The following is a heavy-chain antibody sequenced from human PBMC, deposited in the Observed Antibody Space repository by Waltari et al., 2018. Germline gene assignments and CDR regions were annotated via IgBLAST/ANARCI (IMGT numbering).Heavy chain of an antibody. Sequence: QVQLVESGGGVVQPGGSLRLSCAASGFTFREYAMHWVRQAPGKGLEGVTLISYDGRNKYYADSVKGRFTISRDDSKNTLYLQMNSLGDEDTAIYYCARERRGYYAEWWGQGTLVAVSS. CDR1: GFTFREYA. J-gene: IGHJ4*02. CDR2: ISYDGRNK. CDR3: ARERRGYYAEW. V-gene: IGHV3-30*02. D-gene: IGHD3-3*01.